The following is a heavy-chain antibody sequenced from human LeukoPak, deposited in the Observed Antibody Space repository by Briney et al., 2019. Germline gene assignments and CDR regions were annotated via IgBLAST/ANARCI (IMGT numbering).Heavy chain of an antibody. D-gene: IGHD3-22*01. CDR3: ARDSSPWYYYDRSGSNGFDP. CDR2: ISYDGGNK. Sequence: PGGPLRLSCAASGFTFSSYAIHWVRQAPGKGLEWVAVISYDGGNKYYADSVKGRFTISRDNSKNTLFLQMNSLRAEDTAVYYCARDSSPWYYYDRSGSNGFDPWGQGTLVTLPS. CDR1: GFTFSSYA. V-gene: IGHV3-30-3*01. J-gene: IGHJ5*02.